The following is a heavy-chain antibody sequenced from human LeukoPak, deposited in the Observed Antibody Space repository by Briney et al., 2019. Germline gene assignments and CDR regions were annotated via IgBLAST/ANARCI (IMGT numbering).Heavy chain of an antibody. Sequence: GGSLRLSCAASGFTFSSYAMHWVRQAPGKGLEWVAVISYDGSNKYYADSVKGRFTISRDNSKNTLYLQMNSLRAEDTAVYYCAREIENFVVVPAANFDCWGQGTLVTVSS. V-gene: IGHV3-30-3*01. CDR2: ISYDGSNK. CDR3: AREIENFVVVPAANFDC. J-gene: IGHJ4*02. D-gene: IGHD2-2*01. CDR1: GFTFSSYA.